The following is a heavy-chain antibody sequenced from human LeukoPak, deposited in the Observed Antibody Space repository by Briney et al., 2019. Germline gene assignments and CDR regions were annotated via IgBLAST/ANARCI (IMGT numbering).Heavy chain of an antibody. V-gene: IGHV4-34*01. CDR3: ARGGYSSSWYDDY. Sequence: SETLSLTCAVYGGSFSGYYWSWIRQPPGKGLEWIGEINHSGSTNYNPSLKSRVTISVDTSKNQFSLKLSSVTAADTAVCYCARGGYSSSWYDDYWGQGTLVTVSS. CDR2: INHSGST. D-gene: IGHD6-13*01. J-gene: IGHJ4*02. CDR1: GGSFSGYY.